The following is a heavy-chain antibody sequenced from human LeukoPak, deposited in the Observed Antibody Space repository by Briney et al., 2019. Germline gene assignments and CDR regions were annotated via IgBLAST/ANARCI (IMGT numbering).Heavy chain of an antibody. CDR3: ATRNFGDYGAFDI. V-gene: IGHV1-24*01. CDR1: GYTLSDLA. D-gene: IGHD4-17*01. CDR2: LDPEDSEA. J-gene: IGHJ3*02. Sequence: GASVKVSCKVSGYTLSDLAMHWVRQAPGKGLEWMGGLDPEDSEAIYAQPLQGRVTMTEDTSSDTAYMVLSSLRSEDTAVYYCATRNFGDYGAFDIWSQGTMVTVSS.